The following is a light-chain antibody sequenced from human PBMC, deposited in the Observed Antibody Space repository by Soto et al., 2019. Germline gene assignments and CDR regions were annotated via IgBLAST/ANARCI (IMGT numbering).Light chain of an antibody. CDR3: QQYNTAPWT. CDR1: KSVTGPY. J-gene: IGKJ1*01. V-gene: IGKV3-20*01. Sequence: EIVLTQSPGTLSLSPGERAPLSSRASKSVTGPYLAWYQQRPGQAPRLLIYGASNRVPGIPDRFSGSGSGTDFTLTISRLEPEDFAVYYCQQYNTAPWTFGRGTTVEI. CDR2: GAS.